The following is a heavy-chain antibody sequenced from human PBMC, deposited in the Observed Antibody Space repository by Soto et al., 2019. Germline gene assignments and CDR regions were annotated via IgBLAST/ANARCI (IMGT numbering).Heavy chain of an antibody. CDR1: GGSISSGGYY. D-gene: IGHD3-16*01. J-gene: IGHJ6*02. CDR3: ARHNGPLYVGYYYDMDV. V-gene: IGHV4-39*01. CDR2: IYYSGYT. Sequence: LTCTVSGGSISSGGYYWSWIRQHPGKGLEWIGYIYYSGYTYYNTSLKSRDTISVDTSKNQFSLKLSSVTAADTAVYYCARHNGPLYVGYYYDMDVWGQGTTVTVSS.